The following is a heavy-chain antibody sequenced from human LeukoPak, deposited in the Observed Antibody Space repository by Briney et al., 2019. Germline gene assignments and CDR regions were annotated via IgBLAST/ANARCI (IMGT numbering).Heavy chain of an antibody. CDR2: ISSSSSYM. CDR1: GFTFSSYS. CDR3: ARGSAAGTFDY. V-gene: IGHV3-21*01. J-gene: IGHJ4*02. D-gene: IGHD6-13*01. Sequence: GGSLRLSCAASGFTFSSYSMNWVRQAPGKGLEWVSSISSSSSYMYYADSVKGRFTISRDNAKNSLYLQMNSLRAEDTAVYYCARGSAAGTFDYWGQGTLVTVSS.